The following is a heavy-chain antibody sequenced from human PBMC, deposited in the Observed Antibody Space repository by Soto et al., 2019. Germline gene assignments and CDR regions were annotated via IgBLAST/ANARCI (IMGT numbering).Heavy chain of an antibody. V-gene: IGHV3-30*18. Sequence: QVQLVESGGGVVQPGRSLRRSCAASGVIFSKYGMHWVRQAPGKGLEWVAVISYDGSNKYYAESVKGRFIISRDKSENTLYLQMNSLRAEYTALYYCAKDLGSGKPYYYYAMDVWGQGTTVTVSS. CDR2: ISYDGSNK. CDR1: GVIFSKYG. CDR3: AKDLGSGKPYYYYAMDV. J-gene: IGHJ6*02. D-gene: IGHD3-10*01.